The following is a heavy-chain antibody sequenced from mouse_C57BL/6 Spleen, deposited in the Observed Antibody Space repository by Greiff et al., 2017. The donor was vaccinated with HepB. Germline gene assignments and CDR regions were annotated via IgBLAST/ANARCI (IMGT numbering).Heavy chain of an antibody. J-gene: IGHJ3*01. D-gene: IGHD2-3*01. Sequence: QVHVKQSGAELVKPGASVKLSCKASGYTFTSYWMHWVKQRPGRGLEWIGRIDPNSGGTKYNEKFKSKATLTVDKPSSTAYMQLSSLTSEDSAVYYCARSGLYDGYAWFAYWGQGTLVTVSA. CDR3: ARSGLYDGYAWFAY. CDR2: IDPNSGGT. V-gene: IGHV1-72*01. CDR1: GYTFTSYW.